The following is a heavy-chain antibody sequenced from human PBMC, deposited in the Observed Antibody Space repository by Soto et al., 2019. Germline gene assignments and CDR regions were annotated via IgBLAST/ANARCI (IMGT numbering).Heavy chain of an antibody. CDR2: VERDDDDK. Sequence: SGPTLVNPTETLTLTCTFSGFSLTSPGMCVSWIRQPPGKALEWLALVERDDDDKYYSTSLKTRLTISKDTRKNQVVLTMANMDPADTGTYYCARSIRGPRRFNGMDVWGQGTTVTVSS. CDR1: GFSLTSPGMC. D-gene: IGHD1-20*01. V-gene: IGHV2-70*13. CDR3: ARSIRGPRRFNGMDV. J-gene: IGHJ6*02.